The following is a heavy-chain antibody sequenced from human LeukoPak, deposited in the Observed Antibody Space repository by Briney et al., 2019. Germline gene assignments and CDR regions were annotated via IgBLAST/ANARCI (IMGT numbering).Heavy chain of an antibody. V-gene: IGHV1-2*02. Sequence: VASVKVSCKASGYTFTGYYMHWVRQAPGQGLEWMGWINPNSGGTNYAQKFQGRVTMTRDTSISTAYMELSRLRSDDTAVYYCARDRSLWFGESDPAYWGQGTLVTVSS. CDR3: ARDRSLWFGESDPAY. D-gene: IGHD3-10*01. CDR1: GYTFTGYY. J-gene: IGHJ4*02. CDR2: INPNSGGT.